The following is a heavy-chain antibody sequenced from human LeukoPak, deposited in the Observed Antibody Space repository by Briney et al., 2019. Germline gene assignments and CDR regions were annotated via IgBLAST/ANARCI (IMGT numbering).Heavy chain of an antibody. CDR2: ISGSGGST. Sequence: PGGSLRLSCAASGFTFSSYGMSWVRQAPGKGLEWVSAISGSGGSTYYADSVKGRFTISRDNFKNTLSLQMNNLRAEDTAVYYCARKYSGAWRFFDNWGQGTLVPVSS. CDR1: GFTFSSYG. CDR3: ARKYSGAWRFFDN. J-gene: IGHJ4*02. D-gene: IGHD5-12*01. V-gene: IGHV3-23*01.